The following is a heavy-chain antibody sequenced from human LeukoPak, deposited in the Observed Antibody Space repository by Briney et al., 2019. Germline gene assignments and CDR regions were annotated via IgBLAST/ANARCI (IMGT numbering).Heavy chain of an antibody. V-gene: IGHV3-9*01. D-gene: IGHD3-22*01. CDR1: GFTFDDYA. CDR2: ISWNSGSI. J-gene: IGHJ2*01. Sequence: PGGSLRLSCAASGFTFDDYAMHWVRQAPGKGLEWVSGISWNSGSIGYADSVEGRFTISRDNAKNSLYLQMNSLRAEDTALYYCAKDPTGSSGYYHWLWYFDLWGRGTLVTVSS. CDR3: AKDPTGSSGYYHWLWYFDL.